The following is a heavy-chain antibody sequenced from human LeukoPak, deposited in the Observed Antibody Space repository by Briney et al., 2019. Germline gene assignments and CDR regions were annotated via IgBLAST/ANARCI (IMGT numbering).Heavy chain of an antibody. CDR3: ARRLTQYDCFDP. V-gene: IGHV6-1*01. CDR2: TYYRSTWYN. CDR1: GDSVSSNSVT. D-gene: IGHD2-2*01. Sequence: SQTLSLTCAISGDSVSSNSVTWNWIRQSPSRGLEWLGRTYYRSTWYNDYAVSVRGRITVNPDTSKNQFTLHLNSVTPEDTAVYYCARRLTQYDCFDPWGQGILVTVPS. J-gene: IGHJ5*02.